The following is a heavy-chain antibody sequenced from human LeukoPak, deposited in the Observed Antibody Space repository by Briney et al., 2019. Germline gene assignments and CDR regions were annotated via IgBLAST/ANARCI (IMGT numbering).Heavy chain of an antibody. J-gene: IGHJ4*02. CDR1: GGSISSYY. V-gene: IGHV4-59*08. Sequence: SETLSLTCTVSGGSISSYYLSWIRQPPGKGLEWIGYIYYSGSTNYNPSLKSRVTISVDTSKNQFSLKPSSVTAADTAVYYCARHGGHDYGDSIDYWGQGTLVTVSS. D-gene: IGHD4-17*01. CDR2: IYYSGST. CDR3: ARHGGHDYGDSIDY.